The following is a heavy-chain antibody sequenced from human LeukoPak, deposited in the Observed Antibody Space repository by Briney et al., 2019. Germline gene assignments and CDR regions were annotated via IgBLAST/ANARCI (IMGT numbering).Heavy chain of an antibody. CDR1: GYTPTELS. Sequence: ASVKVSCKVSGYTPTELSMHWVRQAPGKGLEWMGGFGPEDGETIYAQKFQGRVTMTEDTSTDTAYMELNSLRSDDTAVYYCATDPGETVPAAKGPRGDYCYGMDVWGQGTTVTVSS. CDR3: ATDPGETVPAAKGPRGDYCYGMDV. J-gene: IGHJ6*02. D-gene: IGHD2-2*01. V-gene: IGHV1-24*01. CDR2: FGPEDGET.